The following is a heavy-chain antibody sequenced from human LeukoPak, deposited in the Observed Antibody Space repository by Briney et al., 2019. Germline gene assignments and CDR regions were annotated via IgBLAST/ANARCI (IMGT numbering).Heavy chain of an antibody. CDR2: INWNGDGT. CDR3: ARVYGWGPTRNLDY. J-gene: IGHJ4*02. Sequence: GGSQRLSCEVSGFSFDDYGMSWVRQPPGKGLEWVSGINWNGDGTDYADSVKGRFTISRDNANNSLFLQMNSLRADDTALYYCARVYGWGPTRNLDYWGQGILVTVSS. D-gene: IGHD7-27*01. V-gene: IGHV3-20*04. CDR1: GFSFDDYG.